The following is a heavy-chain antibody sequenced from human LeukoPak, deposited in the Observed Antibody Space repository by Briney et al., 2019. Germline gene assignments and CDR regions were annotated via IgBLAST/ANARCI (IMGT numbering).Heavy chain of an antibody. CDR2: VIPILGIT. CDR3: ARDQDHIAVAGIDY. V-gene: IGHV1-69*04. D-gene: IGHD6-19*01. CDR1: GGTFSSYA. Sequence: SVKVSCKASGGTFSSYAISWVRQAPGQGLEWMGRVIPILGITNYAQKFQGRVTIIADKSTSTAYMELSSLRSEDTAVYYCARDQDHIAVAGIDYWGQGTLVTVSS. J-gene: IGHJ4*02.